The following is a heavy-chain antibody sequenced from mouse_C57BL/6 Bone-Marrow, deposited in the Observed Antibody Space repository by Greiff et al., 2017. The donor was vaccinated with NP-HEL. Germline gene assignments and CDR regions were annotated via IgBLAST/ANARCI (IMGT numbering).Heavy chain of an antibody. V-gene: IGHV1-64*01. CDR1: GYTFTSYW. D-gene: IGHD1-1*01. J-gene: IGHJ1*03. CDR2: IHPNSGST. CDR3: ARRGIYYGSSYPWYFDV. Sequence: VQLQQPGAELVKPGASVKLSCKASGYTFTSYWMHWVKQRPGQGLEWIGMIHPNSGSTNYNEKFKSKATLTVDKSSSTAYMQRSSLTSEDSAVYYCARRGIYYGSSYPWYFDVWGTGTTVTVSS.